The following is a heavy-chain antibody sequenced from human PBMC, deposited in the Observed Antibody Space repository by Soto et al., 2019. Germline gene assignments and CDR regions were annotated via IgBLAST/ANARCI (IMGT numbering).Heavy chain of an antibody. Sequence: QVQLVESGGGVVQPGGSLRLSCAASGFTFSNYGMHWVRQAPGTGLESVAVIWYDGTNKYYADSVKGRFTISRDNSKNTMYLQVNSLRAEDTAVYYCARHDSRYYGMDVWGQGTTVTVSS. J-gene: IGHJ6*02. CDR2: IWYDGTNK. CDR1: GFTFSNYG. CDR3: ARHDSRYYGMDV. V-gene: IGHV3-33*01. D-gene: IGHD3-9*01.